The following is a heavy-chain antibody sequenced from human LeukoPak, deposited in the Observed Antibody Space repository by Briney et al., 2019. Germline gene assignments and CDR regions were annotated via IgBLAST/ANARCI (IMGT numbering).Heavy chain of an antibody. CDR2: INHSGST. J-gene: IGHJ4*02. V-gene: IGHV4-39*07. Sequence: SETLSLTCSVSGGSMSSGGYYWSWIRRPPGKGLEWIGEINHSGSTNYNPSLKSRVTISVDTSKNQFSLKLSSVTAADTAVYYCARRPFAELDYWGQGTLVTVSS. CDR1: GGSMSSGGYY. CDR3: ARRPFAELDY.